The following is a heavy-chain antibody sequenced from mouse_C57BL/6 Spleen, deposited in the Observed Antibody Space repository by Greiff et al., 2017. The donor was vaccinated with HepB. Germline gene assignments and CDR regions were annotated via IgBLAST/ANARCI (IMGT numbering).Heavy chain of an antibody. CDR1: GYSFTGYY. V-gene: IGHV1-42*01. J-gene: IGHJ1*03. CDR3: ARSANWDGRYFDV. CDR2: INPSTGGT. D-gene: IGHD4-1*01. Sequence: VQLQQSGPELVKPGASVKISCKASGYSFTGYYMNWVKQSPEKSLEWIGEINPSTGGTTYNQKFKAKATLTVDKSSSTAYMQLKSLTSEDSAVYYCARSANWDGRYFDVWGTGTTVTVSS.